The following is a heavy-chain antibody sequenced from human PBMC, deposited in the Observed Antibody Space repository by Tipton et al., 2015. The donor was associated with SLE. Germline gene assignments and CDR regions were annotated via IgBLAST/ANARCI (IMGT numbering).Heavy chain of an antibody. CDR2: IHLLGAT. V-gene: IGHV4-34*01. D-gene: IGHD2-2*01. J-gene: IGHJ2*01. CDR3: AREGSSTWYWYFDL. Sequence: LRLSCAASGFTFSDYYMSWVRQAPGKGLEWIGQIHLLGATDYNPSLKTRVTISVDASKNQFSLRLRSVTAADTAVYYCAREGSSTWYWYFDLWGRGTPVTVSS. CDR1: GFTFSDYY.